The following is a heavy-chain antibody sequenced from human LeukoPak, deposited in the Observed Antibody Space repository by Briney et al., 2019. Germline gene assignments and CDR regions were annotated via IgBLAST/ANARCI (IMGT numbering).Heavy chain of an antibody. J-gene: IGHJ4*02. Sequence: QPGGSLRLSCAASGFTFSSYAMSWVRQAPGKGLEWVSGISGSYDNTYYGDSVKGRFTISRDNSRNTLYLQMNSLRAKDTAVYYCAKGLPHSGYDYYFDYWGQGTLVTVSS. D-gene: IGHD5-12*01. CDR3: AKGLPHSGYDYYFDY. CDR1: GFTFSSYA. CDR2: ISGSYDNT. V-gene: IGHV3-23*01.